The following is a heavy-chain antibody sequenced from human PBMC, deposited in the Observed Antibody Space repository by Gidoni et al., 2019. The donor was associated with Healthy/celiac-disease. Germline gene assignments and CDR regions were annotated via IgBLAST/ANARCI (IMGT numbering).Heavy chain of an antibody. CDR3: ARDRINCSGGSCYPDAFDI. V-gene: IGHV3-21*01. CDR2: ISSSSSYI. J-gene: IGHJ3*02. D-gene: IGHD2-15*01. CDR1: GFTFSSYS. Sequence: EVQLVESGGGLVKPGGSLRLSCAASGFTFSSYSMNWVRQAPGKGLEWVSSISSSSSYIYDADSVKGRFTISRDNAKNSLYLQMNSLRAEDTAVYYCARDRINCSGGSCYPDAFDIWGQGTMVTVSS.